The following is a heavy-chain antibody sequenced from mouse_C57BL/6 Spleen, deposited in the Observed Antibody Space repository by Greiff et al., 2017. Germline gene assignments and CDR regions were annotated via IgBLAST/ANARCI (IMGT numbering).Heavy chain of an antibody. CDR1: GFTFSSYG. V-gene: IGHV5-6*01. J-gene: IGHJ2*01. Sequence: EVQGVESGGDLVKPGGSLKLSCAASGFTFSSYGMSWVRQTPDKRLEWVATISSGGSYTYYPDNVKGRFTISRDNAKNTLYLQMSSLTSEDTAMYYCARFYYDYDVDYWGQGTTLTVSS. D-gene: IGHD2-4*01. CDR2: ISSGGSYT. CDR3: ARFYYDYDVDY.